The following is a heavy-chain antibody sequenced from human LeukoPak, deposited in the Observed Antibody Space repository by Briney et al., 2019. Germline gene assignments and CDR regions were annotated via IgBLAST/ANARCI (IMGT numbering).Heavy chain of an antibody. V-gene: IGHV4-59*11. J-gene: IGHJ3*02. D-gene: IGHD3-10*01. CDR3: ARDSSGAFGI. CDR2: IYYSGST. CDR1: GGSISSHY. Sequence: SETLSLTCTVSGGSISSHYWSWIRQPPGKGLEWIGYIYYSGSTNYNPSLKSRVTISVDTSKNQFSLKLSSVTAADTAVYYCARDSSGAFGIWGQGTMVTVSS.